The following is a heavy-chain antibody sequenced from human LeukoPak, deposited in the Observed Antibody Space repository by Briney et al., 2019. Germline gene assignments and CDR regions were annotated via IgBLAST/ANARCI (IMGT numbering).Heavy chain of an antibody. CDR2: ISYSGST. J-gene: IGHJ4*02. CDR1: GGSISSDY. CDR3: ARYIWGSYPTFEDY. Sequence: PSETLSLTCTVSGGSISSDYWNWIRQPPGKGLEWIGYISYSGSTNYNPSLKSRVTISVDTSKNQFSLKLYSVTAADTAVYYCARYIWGSYPTFEDYWGQGSLVTVSS. V-gene: IGHV4-59*01. D-gene: IGHD3-16*02.